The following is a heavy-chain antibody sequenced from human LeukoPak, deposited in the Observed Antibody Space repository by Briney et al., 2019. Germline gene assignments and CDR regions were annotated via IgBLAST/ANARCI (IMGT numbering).Heavy chain of an antibody. J-gene: IGHJ4*02. D-gene: IGHD6-13*01. CDR2: IWYDGSNK. CDR3: ARGRLGIAAAGTATPTYYFDY. V-gene: IGHV3-33*08. CDR1: GFTFGTYG. Sequence: GGSLRLSCAASGFTFGTYGMHWVRQAPGRGLEWVAVIWYDGSNKYYADSVKGRFTISRDNSKNTLYLQMNSLRAEDTAVYYCARGRLGIAAAGTATPTYYFDYWGQGTLVTVSS.